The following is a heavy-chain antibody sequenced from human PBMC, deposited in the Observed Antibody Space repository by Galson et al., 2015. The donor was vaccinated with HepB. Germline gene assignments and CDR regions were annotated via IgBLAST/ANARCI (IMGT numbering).Heavy chain of an antibody. V-gene: IGHV1-69*13. CDR3: AIEVGATGEFDY. CDR1: GGTFSSYA. Sequence: SVKVSCKASGGTFSSYAISWVRQAPGQGLEWMGGNIPIFGTANYAQKFQGRVTITADESTSTAYMELSSLRSEDTAVYYCAIEVGATGEFDYWGQGTLVTVSS. D-gene: IGHD1-26*01. CDR2: NIPIFGTA. J-gene: IGHJ4*02.